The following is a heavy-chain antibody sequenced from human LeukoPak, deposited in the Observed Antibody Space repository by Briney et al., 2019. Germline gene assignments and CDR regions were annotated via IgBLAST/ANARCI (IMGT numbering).Heavy chain of an antibody. Sequence: GGSLRLSCAASGFTFSNAWMSWVRQAPGKGLEWVGRIKSKTDGGTTDYAAPVKGRFTISRDDSKNTLYLQMNSLKTEDTAVYYCTTESAIDYGDYTYWGQGTLVTVSS. CDR1: GFTFSNAW. CDR3: TTESAIDYGDYTY. J-gene: IGHJ4*02. D-gene: IGHD4-17*01. V-gene: IGHV3-15*01. CDR2: IKSKTDGGTT.